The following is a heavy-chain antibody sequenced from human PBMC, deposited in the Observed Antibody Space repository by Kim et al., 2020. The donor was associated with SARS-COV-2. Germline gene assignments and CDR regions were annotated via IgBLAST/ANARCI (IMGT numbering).Heavy chain of an antibody. D-gene: IGHD5-18*01. J-gene: IGHJ4*02. CDR1: GGTFSSYA. Sequence: SVKVSCKASGGTFSSYAISWVRQAPGQGLEWMGGIIPIFGTANYAQKFQGRVTITADESTSTAYMELSSLRSEDTAVYYCARGGVDTAMNSLDYWGQGTLVTVSS. V-gene: IGHV1-69*13. CDR2: IIPIFGTA. CDR3: ARGGVDTAMNSLDY.